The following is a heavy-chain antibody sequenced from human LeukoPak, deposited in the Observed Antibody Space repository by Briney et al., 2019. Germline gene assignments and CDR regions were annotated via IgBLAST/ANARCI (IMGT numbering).Heavy chain of an antibody. J-gene: IGHJ4*02. V-gene: IGHV3-74*01. CDR3: ATRVGALGD. CDR1: GFTFSSYW. D-gene: IGHD1-26*01. CDR2: ISGDGTTT. Sequence: GGSLRLSCAASGFTFSSYWMHWVRQAPGKGLVWVSRISGDGTTTTYADAVKGRFTISRDNAKNTVSLQMNSLRAEDTAVYYCATRVGALGDWGQGTLVTVSS.